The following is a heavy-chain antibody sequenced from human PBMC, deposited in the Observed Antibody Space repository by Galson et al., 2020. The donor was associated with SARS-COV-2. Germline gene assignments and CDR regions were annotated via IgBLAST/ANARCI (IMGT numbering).Heavy chain of an antibody. D-gene: IGHD3-16*01. CDR1: GFTYSSYW. CDR2: IYSEGSSP. J-gene: IGHJ4*02. V-gene: IGHV3-74*01. Sequence: GGSLRLSCAASGFTYSSYWMHWVRQAPGTGLVRVSRIYSEGSSPSYADSVKGRFTISGDDAKNTLYLHMRSLRAEDTAVYYCARGDMRNDYFDYWGQGTLVTVSS. CDR3: ARGDMRNDYFDY.